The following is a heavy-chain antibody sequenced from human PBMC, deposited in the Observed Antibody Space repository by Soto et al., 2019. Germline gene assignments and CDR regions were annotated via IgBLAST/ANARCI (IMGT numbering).Heavy chain of an antibody. CDR2: MNPNSGDT. D-gene: IGHD1-20*01. V-gene: IGHV1-8*01. CDR3: ARDPVITASTRRFDL. J-gene: IGHJ4*02. CDR1: GYSFTSYD. Sequence: QVQLVQSGAEVQKPGASVKVSCKASGYSFTSYDINWVRQATGQGLEWMGWMNPNSGDTGYAQKFQGRVTMTRDTPINTAYMELSGLRSDDTAVYYCARDPVITASTRRFDLWGQGTLIIVSS.